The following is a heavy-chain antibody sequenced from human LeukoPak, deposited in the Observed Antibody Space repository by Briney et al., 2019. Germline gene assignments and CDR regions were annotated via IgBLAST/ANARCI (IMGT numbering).Heavy chain of an antibody. J-gene: IGHJ4*02. CDR3: AKDMGGSGSYYSGRTDYFDY. CDR1: GFTFSSYA. V-gene: IGHV3-23*01. CDR2: ISGSGGST. Sequence: GSLRLSCAASGFTFSSYAMSWVRQAPGKGLEWVSAISGSGGSTYYADSVKGRFTISRDNSKNTLYLQMNSLRAEDTAVYYCAKDMGGSGSYYSGRTDYFDYWGQGTLVTVSS. D-gene: IGHD3-10*01.